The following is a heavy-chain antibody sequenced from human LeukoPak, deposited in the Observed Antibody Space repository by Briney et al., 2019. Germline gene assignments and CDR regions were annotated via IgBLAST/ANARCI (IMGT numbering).Heavy chain of an antibody. CDR2: ISYDGSNK. CDR3: ARDDFWSGCGY. Sequence: GGSLRLSCAAPGFTFISYALHWVRQAPGRGLEWVAVISYDGSNKYYADSVKGRFTISRDNSKNTLYLQMNSLRAEDTAVYYFARDDFWSGCGYCGQGTLVTVSS. CDR1: GFTFISYA. V-gene: IGHV3-30*04. D-gene: IGHD3-3*01. J-gene: IGHJ4*02.